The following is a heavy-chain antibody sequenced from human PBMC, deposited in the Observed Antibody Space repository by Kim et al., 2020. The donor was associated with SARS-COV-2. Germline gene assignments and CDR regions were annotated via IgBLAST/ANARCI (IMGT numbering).Heavy chain of an antibody. Sequence: GGSLRLSCAASGFTFSSYAMHWVRQAPGKGLEWVAVISYDGSNKYYADSVKGRFTISRDNSKNTLYLQMNSLRAEDTAVYYCARDNSIAVAGTQVAGGFDYWGQGTLVTVSS. CDR2: ISYDGSNK. D-gene: IGHD6-19*01. CDR3: ARDNSIAVAGTQVAGGFDY. V-gene: IGHV3-30*04. J-gene: IGHJ4*02. CDR1: GFTFSSYA.